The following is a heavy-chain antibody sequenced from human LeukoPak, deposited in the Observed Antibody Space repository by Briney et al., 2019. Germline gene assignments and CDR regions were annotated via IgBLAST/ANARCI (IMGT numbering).Heavy chain of an antibody. CDR1: GFTFSSYR. CDR3: ARAPCSGGSCYSS. D-gene: IGHD2-15*01. CDR2: ISSSSSYI. V-gene: IGHV3-21*01. J-gene: IGHJ5*02. Sequence: GGSLRLSCAASGFTFSSYRMTWVRQAPGKGLEWVSSISSSSSYIYYADSVKGRFTISRDNAKNSLYLQMNSLRAEDTAVYYCARAPCSGGSCYSSWGQGTLVTVSS.